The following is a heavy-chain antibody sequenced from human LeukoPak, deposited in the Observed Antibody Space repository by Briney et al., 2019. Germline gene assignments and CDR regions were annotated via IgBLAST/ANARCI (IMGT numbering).Heavy chain of an antibody. CDR1: GGSINSYY. D-gene: IGHD6-13*01. CDR3: ARGRHSSSWFDP. CDR2: IYSSGST. J-gene: IGHJ5*02. Sequence: SETLSLTWTVSGGSINSYYWSWIRQPAGEGLEWIGRIYSSGSTNYNPSLKSRVTMSVDTSKNQFSLKLSSVTAADTAVYYCARGRHSSSWFDPWGQGTLVTVSS. V-gene: IGHV4-4*07.